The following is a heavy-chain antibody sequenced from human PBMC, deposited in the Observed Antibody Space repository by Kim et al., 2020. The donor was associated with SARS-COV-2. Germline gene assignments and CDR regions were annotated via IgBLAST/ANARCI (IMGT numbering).Heavy chain of an antibody. V-gene: IGHV3-48*03. Sequence: GGSLRLSCAASGFTFSSYEMNWVRQAPGKGLEWVSYISSSGSTIYYADSVKGRFTISRDNAKNSLYLQMNSLRAEDTAVYYCARGLPPADTAMVTVPVPGFDYWGQGTLVTVSS. D-gene: IGHD5-18*01. J-gene: IGHJ4*02. CDR1: GFTFSSYE. CDR2: ISSSGSTI. CDR3: ARGLPPADTAMVTVPVPGFDY.